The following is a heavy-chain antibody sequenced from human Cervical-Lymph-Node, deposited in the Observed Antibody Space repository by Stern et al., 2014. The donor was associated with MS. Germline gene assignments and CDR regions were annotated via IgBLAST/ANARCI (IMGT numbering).Heavy chain of an antibody. CDR3: ARDLRDISGYYLDS. CDR2: ITTNTGNP. V-gene: IGHV7-4-1*02. Sequence: QVQLVQSGSELRKPGASVKVSCKASGYSFNRYAVTWVRQAPGQGLEWLGWITTNTGNPTYAQGFTGRFVFSLDTSVSTTYLHISSLKAEDTAVYYCARDLRDISGYYLDSWGQGSLVTVSS. J-gene: IGHJ4*02. D-gene: IGHD3-22*01. CDR1: GYSFNRYA.